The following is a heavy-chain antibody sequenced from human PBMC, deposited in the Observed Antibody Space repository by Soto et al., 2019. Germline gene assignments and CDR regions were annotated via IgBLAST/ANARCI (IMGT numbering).Heavy chain of an antibody. CDR3: ARDHYNPMSYYYYYGMDV. D-gene: IGHD3-10*02. Sequence: GGSLRLSCAASGFTFSSYSMNWVRQAPGKGLEWVSSITSSSNNIYYADSVKGRFTISRDNAKNSLYLQMNSLRAEDTAVYYCARDHYNPMSYYYYYGMDVWGQGNTVTVSS. CDR1: GFTFSSYS. J-gene: IGHJ6*02. CDR2: ITSSSNNI. V-gene: IGHV3-21*01.